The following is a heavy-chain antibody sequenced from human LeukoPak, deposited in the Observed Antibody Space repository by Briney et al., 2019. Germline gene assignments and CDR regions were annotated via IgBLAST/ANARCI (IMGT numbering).Heavy chain of an antibody. J-gene: IGHJ4*02. V-gene: IGHV4-31*03. Sequence: SQTLSLTCTVSGGSISSGGYYWSWTRQHPGKGLGWIGYIYYSGSTYYNPSLKSRVTISVNTSKNQFSLKLSSVTAADTAVYYCARTYSSGWYYIDYWGQGTLVTVSS. CDR2: IYYSGST. D-gene: IGHD6-19*01. CDR1: GGSISSGGYY. CDR3: ARTYSSGWYYIDY.